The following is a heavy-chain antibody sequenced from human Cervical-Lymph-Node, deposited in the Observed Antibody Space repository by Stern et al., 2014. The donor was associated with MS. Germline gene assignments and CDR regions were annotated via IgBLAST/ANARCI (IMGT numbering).Heavy chain of an antibody. V-gene: IGHV3-33*01. D-gene: IGHD2-2*01. CDR2: IWYDGSNK. Sequence: QVQLVESGGGVVQPGRSLRLACAASGFTFSNYGMHWVRQAPDKGLEWVAVIWYDGSNKYYADSVKGRFTISRDNSKNTLYLQMNSLRAEDTAVYYCARDSSKGGSNYWGQGTLVTVSS. J-gene: IGHJ4*02. CDR3: ARDSSKGGSNY. CDR1: GFTFSNYG.